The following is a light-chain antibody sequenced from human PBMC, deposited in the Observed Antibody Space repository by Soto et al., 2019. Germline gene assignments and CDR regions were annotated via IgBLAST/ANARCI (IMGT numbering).Light chain of an antibody. V-gene: IGKV3-20*01. CDR2: GAS. J-gene: IGKJ1*01. CDR3: QQRQSWPRT. Sequence: EIVLTQSPGTLSLSPGERATLSCRASQSVSSSYLAWYQQKPGQAPRLLIFGASSRATGTPDRFSGSGSGTAFTLTISRLEPEDFAVYYCQQRQSWPRTFGQGTKVDIK. CDR1: QSVSSSY.